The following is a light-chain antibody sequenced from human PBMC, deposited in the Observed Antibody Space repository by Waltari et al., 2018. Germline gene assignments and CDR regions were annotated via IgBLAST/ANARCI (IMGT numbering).Light chain of an antibody. Sequence: QLVLTQSPSASASLGASVKLTCTLDSGHTYYAIAWHQQQPEKGPRHLMKVNSDGSHSKGDGIPDRCAGASAGAERYLTSASLQSEDEADYYCQTWGAGIRVFGGGTKLTVL. CDR2: VNSDGSH. V-gene: IGLV4-69*01. J-gene: IGLJ3*02. CDR3: QTWGAGIRV. CDR1: SGHTYYA.